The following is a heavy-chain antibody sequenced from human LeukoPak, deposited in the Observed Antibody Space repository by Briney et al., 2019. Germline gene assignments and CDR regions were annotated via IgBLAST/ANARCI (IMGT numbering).Heavy chain of an antibody. Sequence: PGGYLRRYCAAAGFTFSSYGMHWVRQAPGKGLEGVAVIWYDGSNKYYAYSVKGRITIARANSKTTLYLQMNSLRAEDTAVYYCARGLTTVKLFDYWGQGTLVTVSS. CDR3: ARGLTTVKLFDY. CDR1: GFTFSSYG. V-gene: IGHV3-33*01. D-gene: IGHD4-11*01. J-gene: IGHJ4*02. CDR2: IWYDGSNK.